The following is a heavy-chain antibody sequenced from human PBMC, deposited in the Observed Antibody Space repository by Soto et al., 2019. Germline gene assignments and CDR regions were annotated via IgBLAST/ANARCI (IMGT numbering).Heavy chain of an antibody. Sequence: QVQLQESGPGLVKASQTLSLTCTVSGGSIRNGNYYWSWIRQLPGKGLEWIGNIYYIGTTSYNPSLKSRVIISIDPSKNQFSLELTSVLAADTAVYYWAKNETTRPWFDPWGQGTLVTVSS. V-gene: IGHV4-31*03. CDR1: GGSIRNGNYY. D-gene: IGHD1-1*01. J-gene: IGHJ5*02. CDR3: AKNETTRPWFDP. CDR2: IYYIGTT.